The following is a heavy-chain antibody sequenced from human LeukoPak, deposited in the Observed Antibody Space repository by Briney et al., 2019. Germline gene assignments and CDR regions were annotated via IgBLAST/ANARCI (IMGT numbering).Heavy chain of an antibody. Sequence: GGSLRLSCAASGFTFSSYSMNWVRQAPGKGLEWVSYISSSSSTIYYADSVKGRFTISRDNSKNTLYLQMNSLRAEDTAVYFCAKSGYNRFDYWGQGTLDTVSS. CDR2: ISSSSSTI. J-gene: IGHJ4*02. CDR3: AKSGYNRFDY. CDR1: GFTFSSYS. D-gene: IGHD5-24*01. V-gene: IGHV3-48*01.